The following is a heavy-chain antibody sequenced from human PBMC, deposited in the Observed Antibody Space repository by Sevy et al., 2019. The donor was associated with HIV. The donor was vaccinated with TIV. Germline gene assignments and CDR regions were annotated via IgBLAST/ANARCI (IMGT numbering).Heavy chain of an antibody. Sequence: GGSLRLSCAASGFTFSSYAMHWVRQAPGKGLEWVAVISYDGSNKYYADSVKGRFTISRDNSKNTLYLQMNSLRAEDTAVYYCARDRYYGSGSYYTFDYWGQGTLVTVFS. D-gene: IGHD3-10*01. CDR2: ISYDGSNK. CDR3: ARDRYYGSGSYYTFDY. CDR1: GFTFSSYA. V-gene: IGHV3-30-3*01. J-gene: IGHJ4*02.